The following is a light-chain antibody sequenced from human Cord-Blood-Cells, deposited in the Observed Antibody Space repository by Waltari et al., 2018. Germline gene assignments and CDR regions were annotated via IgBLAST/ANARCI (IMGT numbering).Light chain of an antibody. CDR2: RNK. CDR3: AAWDDSLSGRV. V-gene: IGLV1-47*01. Sequence: QSVLTQPPSASGTPGQRVPLPCSGSSSNIGSNYVYWYQQLPGTAPKLLIYRNKQRPSGVPDRFSGSKSGTSASLAISGLRSEDEADYYCAAWDDSLSGRVFGGGTKLTVL. J-gene: IGLJ3*02. CDR1: SSNIGSNY.